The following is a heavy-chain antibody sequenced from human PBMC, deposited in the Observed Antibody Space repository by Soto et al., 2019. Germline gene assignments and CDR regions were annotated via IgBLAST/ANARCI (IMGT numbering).Heavy chain of an antibody. D-gene: IGHD6-19*01. CDR2: FDPEDGET. J-gene: IGHJ5*02. Sequence: GASVKVSCKVSGYTLTELSMHWVRQAPGKGLEWMGGFDPEDGETIYAQKFQGRVTMTEDTSTDTAYMELSSLRSEDTAVYYCATKAVAANGCLFCWFDPWGQGTLVSVSS. CDR1: GYTLTELS. CDR3: ATKAVAANGCLFCWFDP. V-gene: IGHV1-24*01.